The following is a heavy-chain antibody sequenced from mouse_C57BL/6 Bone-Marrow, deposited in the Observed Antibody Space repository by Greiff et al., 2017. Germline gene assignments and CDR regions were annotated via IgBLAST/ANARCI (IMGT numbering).Heavy chain of an antibody. CDR1: GFTFSSYT. CDR2: ISGDGGNT. CDR3: ARRDY. Sequence: EVMLVESGGGLVKPGGSLKLSCAASGFTFSSYTMSWVRQTPEKRLEWVATISGDGGNTYYPDRVKGRFTFSSDNAKNTLYLQISRLRSEDTALYYGARRDYWGQGTTLTVSS. J-gene: IGHJ2*01. V-gene: IGHV5-9*01.